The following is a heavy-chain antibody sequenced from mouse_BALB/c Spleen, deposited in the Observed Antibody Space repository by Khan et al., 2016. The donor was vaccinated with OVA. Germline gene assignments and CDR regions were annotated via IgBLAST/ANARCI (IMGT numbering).Heavy chain of an antibody. CDR1: GYTFTSYT. CDR3: VREGAYQRSDGWFAY. Sequence: QVRLQQSRAELARPGASVKMSCKASGYTFTSYTIHWVRQRPGQAPEWIGHINPSNDYTNYNQNFKDKATLIVDKSSTTAYMQLSSLTSEDSAVYYCVREGAYQRSDGWFAYWGQGTLVTVSA. V-gene: IGHV1-4*01. D-gene: IGHD2-14*01. CDR2: INPSNDYT. J-gene: IGHJ3*01.